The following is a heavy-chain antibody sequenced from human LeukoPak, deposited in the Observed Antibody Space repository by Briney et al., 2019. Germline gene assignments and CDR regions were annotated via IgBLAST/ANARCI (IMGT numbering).Heavy chain of an antibody. CDR2: IYYSGST. D-gene: IGHD3-22*01. CDR3: ARGIDSSGYYSD. Sequence: SETLSLTCTVSGGSISSSSYYWGWIRQPPGKGLEWIGSIYYSGSTYYNPSLKSRVTISVDTSKNQFSLKLSSVTAADTAVYYCARGIDSSGYYSDWGQGTLATVSS. CDR1: GGSISSSSYY. V-gene: IGHV4-39*07. J-gene: IGHJ4*02.